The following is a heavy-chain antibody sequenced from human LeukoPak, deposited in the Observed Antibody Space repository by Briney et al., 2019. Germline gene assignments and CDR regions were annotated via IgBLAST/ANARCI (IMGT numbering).Heavy chain of an antibody. Sequence: PSETLSLTCAVYGGSFSGYYWSWIRQPPGKGLEWIGEINHSGSTNYNPSLKSRVTISVDTSKNQFSLKLSSVTAADTAVYYCARGSGGYSYGNFRPAHYFDYWGQGTLVTVSS. J-gene: IGHJ4*02. CDR1: GGSFSGYY. D-gene: IGHD5-18*01. V-gene: IGHV4-34*01. CDR2: INHSGST. CDR3: ARGSGGYSYGNFRPAHYFDY.